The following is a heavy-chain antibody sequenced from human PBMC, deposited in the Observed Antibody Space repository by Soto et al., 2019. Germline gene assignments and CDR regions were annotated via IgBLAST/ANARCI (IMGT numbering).Heavy chain of an antibody. D-gene: IGHD1-20*01. Sequence: QVQLQQWGAGLLKPSETLSLTCAVYGGSFSGYYWSWIRQPPGKGLEWIGEINHSGSTNYNPSLTIRVTISVDTSKNQFSLKLSSVAAADTAVYYCAREDAYNWNDVTDYWGQGTLVTVSS. CDR2: INHSGST. CDR3: AREDAYNWNDVTDY. J-gene: IGHJ4*02. V-gene: IGHV4-34*01. CDR1: GGSFSGYY.